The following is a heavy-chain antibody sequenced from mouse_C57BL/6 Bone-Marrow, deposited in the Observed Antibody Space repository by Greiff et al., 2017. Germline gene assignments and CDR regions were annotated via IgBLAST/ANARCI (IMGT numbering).Heavy chain of an antibody. V-gene: IGHV5-9*01. D-gene: IGHD1-1*01. Sequence: DVKFVESGGGLVKPGGSLKLSCAASGFTFSSYTMSWVRQTPEKRLEWVATISGGGGNTYYPDSVKGRFSISRDNAKNTLYLQMSSLRSEDTALYYCARQDLLIQRYFDYWGQGTTLTVSS. CDR2: ISGGGGNT. CDR3: ARQDLLIQRYFDY. J-gene: IGHJ2*01. CDR1: GFTFSSYT.